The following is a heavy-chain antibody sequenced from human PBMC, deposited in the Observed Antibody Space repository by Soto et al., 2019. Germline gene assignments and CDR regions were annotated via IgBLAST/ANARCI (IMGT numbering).Heavy chain of an antibody. CDR1: GFTFSSYA. J-gene: IGHJ4*02. CDR2: ISYDGSNK. CDR3: AYDSSGYYYFDY. D-gene: IGHD3-22*01. V-gene: IGHV3-30-3*01. Sequence: GGSLRLSCAASGFTFSSYAMSWVRQAPGKGLEWVAVISYDGSNKYYADSVKGRFTISRDNSKNTLYLQMNSLRAEDTAVYYCAYDSSGYYYFDYWGQGTLVTVSS.